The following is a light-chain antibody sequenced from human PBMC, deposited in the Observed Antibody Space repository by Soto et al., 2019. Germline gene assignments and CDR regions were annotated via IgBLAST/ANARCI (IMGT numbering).Light chain of an antibody. J-gene: IGLJ1*01. V-gene: IGLV2-14*01. CDR2: DVS. CDR1: SSDVGGYNY. Sequence: LTQPASVSGPPGQSITISCTGTSSDVGGYNYVSWYQQHPGKAPKLMIYDVSNRPSGVSNCFSGSKSGNTASLTISGLQAEDEADYYCNSYTSSSTLNYGFGTGTKVTVL. CDR3: NSYTSSSTLNYG.